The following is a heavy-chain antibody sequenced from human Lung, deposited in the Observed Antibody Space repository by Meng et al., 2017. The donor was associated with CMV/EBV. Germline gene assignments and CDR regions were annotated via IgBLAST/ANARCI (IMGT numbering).Heavy chain of an antibody. CDR2: INAGNGNT. V-gene: IGHV1-3*01. CDR1: GYRFTTYA. CDR3: ARTGCRSSSCYDY. J-gene: IGHJ4*02. D-gene: IGHD2-2*01. Sequence: VRVVSVGGEVKKPGASLKVSCKASGYRFTTYAMHWVRQDPGQRLEWMGWINAGNGNTKYSEKFQSRVTITRDTAASTAYMELSSLRSEDTAVYYCARTGCRSSSCYDYWGQGTLVAVSS.